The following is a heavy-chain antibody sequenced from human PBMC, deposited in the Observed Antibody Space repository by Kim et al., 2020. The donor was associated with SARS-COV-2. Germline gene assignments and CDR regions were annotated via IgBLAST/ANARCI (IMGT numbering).Heavy chain of an antibody. V-gene: IGHV3-64*01. J-gene: IGHJ4*02. CDR3: ARGGSGWDFDY. CDR2: ISSNGGST. CDR1: GFTFSSYA. Sequence: GGSLRLSCAASGFTFSSYAMHWVRQAPGKGLEYVSAISSNGGSTYYANSVKGRFTISRDNSKNTLYLQMGSLRAEDMAVYYCARGGSGWDFDYWGQGTLVTVSS. D-gene: IGHD6-19*01.